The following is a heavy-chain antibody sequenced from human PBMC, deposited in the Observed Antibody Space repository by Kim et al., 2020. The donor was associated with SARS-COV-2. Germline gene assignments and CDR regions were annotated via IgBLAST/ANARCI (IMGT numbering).Heavy chain of an antibody. J-gene: IGHJ6*02. CDR2: IYYSGST. V-gene: IGHV4-59*01. CDR3: ASIDILTGYHSYGMDV. Sequence: SETLSLTCTVSGGSISSYYWSWIRQPPGKGLEWIGYIYYSGSTNYNPSLKSRVTISVDTSKNQFSLKLSSVTAADTAVYYCASIDILTGYHSYGMDVWGQGTTVTVSS. D-gene: IGHD3-9*01. CDR1: GGSISSYY.